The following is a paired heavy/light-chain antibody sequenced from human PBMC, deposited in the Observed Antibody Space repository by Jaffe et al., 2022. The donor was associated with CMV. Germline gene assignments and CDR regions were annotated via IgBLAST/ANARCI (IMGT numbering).Light chain of an antibody. CDR3: QQYGSSPPGT. Sequence: EIVLTQSPGTLSLSPGERATLSCRASQSVSSSYLAWYQQKPGQAPRLLIYGASSRATGIPDRFSGSGSGTDFTLTISRLEPEDFAVYYCQQYGSSPPGTFGPGTKVDIK. V-gene: IGKV3-20*01. CDR1: QSVSSSY. CDR2: GAS. J-gene: IGKJ3*01.
Heavy chain of an antibody. V-gene: IGHV3-53*01. CDR3: ARDKRYSGYDSESYYYYYYGMDV. Sequence: EVQLVESGGGLIQPGGSLRLSCAASGFTVSSNYMSWVRQAPGKGLEWVSVIYSGGSTYYADSVKGRFTISRDNSKNTLYLQMNSLRAEDTAVYYCARDKRYSGYDSESYYYYYYGMDVWGQGTTVTVSS. J-gene: IGHJ6*02. D-gene: IGHD5-12*01. CDR2: IYSGGST. CDR1: GFTVSSNY.